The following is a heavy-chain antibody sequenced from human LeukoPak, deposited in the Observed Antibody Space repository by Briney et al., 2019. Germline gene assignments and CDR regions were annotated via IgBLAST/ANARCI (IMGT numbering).Heavy chain of an antibody. CDR2: INPNSSGT. Sequence: ASVKVSCKASGYTCTGYYMHWVRQAPGQALEWMGRINPNSSGTKYAQKFQGRVTMTRDTSISTAYMELSRLRSDDTAVYYCATAAGSTNYYDSSGFSRPDYWGQGTLVTVSS. V-gene: IGHV1-2*06. CDR3: ATAAGSTNYYDSSGFSRPDY. CDR1: GYTCTGYY. J-gene: IGHJ4*02. D-gene: IGHD3-22*01.